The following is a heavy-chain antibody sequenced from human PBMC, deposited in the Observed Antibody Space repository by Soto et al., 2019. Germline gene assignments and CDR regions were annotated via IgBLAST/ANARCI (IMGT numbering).Heavy chain of an antibody. CDR3: ARMVEAGDYYYYGMDV. V-gene: IGHV1-69*12. J-gene: IGHJ6*02. CDR1: GGTFSSYA. CDR2: IIPIFGTA. D-gene: IGHD6-19*01. Sequence: QVQLVQSGAEVKKPGSSVKVSCKASGGTFSSYAISWVRQAPGQGLEWMGGIIPIFGTANYAQKFQGRVTITADESTSTADMELGSLRSEDTAVYYCARMVEAGDYYYYGMDVWGQGTTVTVSS.